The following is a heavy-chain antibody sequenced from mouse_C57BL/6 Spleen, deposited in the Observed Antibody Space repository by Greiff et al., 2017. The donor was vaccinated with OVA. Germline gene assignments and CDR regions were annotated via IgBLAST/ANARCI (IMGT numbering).Heavy chain of an antibody. Sequence: QVQLQQPGAELVKPGASVKLSCKASGYTFTSYWMHWVKQRPGQGLEWIGMIHPNSGSTNYNEKFKSKATLTVDRSSSTAYMQLSSLTSEDSAVYYCARDDYDEGRRSFAYWGQGTLVTVSA. D-gene: IGHD2-4*01. CDR3: ARDDYDEGRRSFAY. J-gene: IGHJ3*01. CDR1: GYTFTSYW. CDR2: IHPNSGST. V-gene: IGHV1-64*01.